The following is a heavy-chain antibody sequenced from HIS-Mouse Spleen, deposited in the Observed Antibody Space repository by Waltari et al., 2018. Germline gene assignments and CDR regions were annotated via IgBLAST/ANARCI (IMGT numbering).Heavy chain of an antibody. Sequence: EVQLVESGGGLVKPGGSLRLSCAASGFTFSSYSMNWFRQAAGKGLDGVSSISSSSSYIYYADSGKGRFTISRDNAKNSLYLQMNSLRAEDTAVYYCARIAAAGTFDYWGQGTLVTVSS. CDR1: GFTFSSYS. J-gene: IGHJ4*02. D-gene: IGHD6-13*01. CDR3: ARIAAAGTFDY. V-gene: IGHV3-21*01. CDR2: ISSSSSYI.